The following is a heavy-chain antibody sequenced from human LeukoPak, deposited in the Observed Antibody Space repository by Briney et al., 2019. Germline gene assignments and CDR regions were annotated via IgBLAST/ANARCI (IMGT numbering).Heavy chain of an antibody. Sequence: GGSLRLSCAASGFTLSSYAMSWVRQGPGKGLEWVSAISVSGNTYHADSVKGRFTISRDNSKNTLYLQMISLRAEDTAIYYCAKSAVGGYFYYYYMDVWGKGTTVTVSS. CDR1: GFTLSSYA. CDR3: AKSAVGGYFYYYYMDV. V-gene: IGHV3-23*01. D-gene: IGHD3-16*01. J-gene: IGHJ6*03. CDR2: ISVSGNT.